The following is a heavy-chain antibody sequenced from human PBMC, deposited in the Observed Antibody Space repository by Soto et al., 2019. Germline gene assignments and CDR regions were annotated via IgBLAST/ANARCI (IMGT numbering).Heavy chain of an antibody. D-gene: IGHD4-17*01. CDR2: IYYSGST. Sequence: QVQLQESGPGLVKPSQTLSLTCTVSGGSISSGDCYWSWIRQPPGKGLEWIGYIYYSGSTYYNPSLKSRVTISVDTSKNQFSLKLSSVTAADTAVYYCARNDYGDQKPPFPDYWGQGTLVTVSS. J-gene: IGHJ4*02. CDR3: ARNDYGDQKPPFPDY. V-gene: IGHV4-30-4*01. CDR1: GGSISSGDCY.